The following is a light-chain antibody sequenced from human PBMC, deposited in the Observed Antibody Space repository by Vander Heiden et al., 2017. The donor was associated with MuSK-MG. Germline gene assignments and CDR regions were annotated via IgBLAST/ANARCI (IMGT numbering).Light chain of an antibody. V-gene: IGKV3-20*01. J-gene: IGKJ5*01. CDR3: QHYGSLPPIT. Sequence: EIVLTHSPCTLPLSPGERATLSCRASQSVSSRYIAWYQQKPGQAPRLLMYDASTRDTGIPDRFSGSGYGKDFTLTISRREPEDFAVYYCQHYGSLPPITFGQGTRLEMK. CDR2: DAS. CDR1: QSVSSRY.